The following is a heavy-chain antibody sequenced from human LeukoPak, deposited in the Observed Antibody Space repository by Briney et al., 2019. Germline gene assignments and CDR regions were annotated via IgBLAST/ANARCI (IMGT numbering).Heavy chain of an antibody. V-gene: IGHV3-30*18. CDR3: AKDRNIYFGELDY. CDR1: GVAFSGFG. D-gene: IGHD3-16*01. Sequence: PGGSLRLSCAASGVAFSGFGMHWVRQAPGKGLEWVAVISDDGKRKYNLDSVKGRFTFSRDNSKNMLFPQINDLRDEDTAVYYCAKDRNIYFGELDYWGQGTLVTVSS. J-gene: IGHJ4*02. CDR2: ISDDGKRK.